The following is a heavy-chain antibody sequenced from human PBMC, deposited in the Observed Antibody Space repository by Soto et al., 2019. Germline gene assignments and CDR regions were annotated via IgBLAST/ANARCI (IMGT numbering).Heavy chain of an antibody. J-gene: IGHJ4*02. D-gene: IGHD1-26*01. CDR2: IYYSGTT. Sequence: PSETLPVTCAVSCYSISSGNWWGWIRQPPGKGLEWIGYIYYSGTTYYNPSLKSRVTMSVDTSKNQFSLKLTSVTAVDTAVYYCARREIQGLIDYWGQGTLVTVS. V-gene: IGHV4-28*01. CDR1: CYSISSGNW. CDR3: ARREIQGLIDY.